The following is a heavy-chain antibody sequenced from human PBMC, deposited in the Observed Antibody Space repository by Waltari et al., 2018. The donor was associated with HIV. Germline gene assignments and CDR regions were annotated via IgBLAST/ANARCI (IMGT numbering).Heavy chain of an antibody. V-gene: IGHV1-69*08. CDR3: ASARETMGVDFES. CDR2: IIPMSNTA. CDR1: GGESNSPI. Sequence: QLVQSAAAVRQPRSSVRVPCTASGGESNSPIINWVRQVNGQGLEWLGRIIPMSNTANNAQKFQGRVTITADKSTSTAYMELSSLKSDDTGVYYCASARETMGVDFESWGQGSLVTVSS. J-gene: IGHJ4*02. D-gene: IGHD3-10*01.